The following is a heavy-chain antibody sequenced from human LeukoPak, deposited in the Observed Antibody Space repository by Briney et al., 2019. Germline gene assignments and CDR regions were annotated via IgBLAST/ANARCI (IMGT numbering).Heavy chain of an antibody. D-gene: IGHD3-10*01. CDR1: GYTFTSYD. V-gene: IGHV1-2*02. CDR3: ARDPGPMVRPWY. CDR2: MNPNSGGT. Sequence: GASVKVSCKASGYTFTSYDINWVRQATGQGLEWMGWMNPNSGGTNYAQKFQGRVTMTRDTSISTAYMELSRLRSDDTAVYYCARDPGPMVRPWYWGQGTLVTVSS. J-gene: IGHJ4*02.